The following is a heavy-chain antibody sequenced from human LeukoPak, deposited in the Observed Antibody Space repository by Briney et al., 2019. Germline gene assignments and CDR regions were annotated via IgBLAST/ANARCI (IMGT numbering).Heavy chain of an antibody. J-gene: IGHJ4*02. Sequence: ASVKVSCKASGYTFTSYDISWVRQATGRGLEWMGWMNPNSGNTGYAQKFQGRVTMTRNTSISTAYMELSSLRSEDTAVYYCARGLEVAALFLGYWGQGTLVTVSS. CDR2: MNPNSGNT. CDR1: GYTFTSYD. V-gene: IGHV1-8*01. D-gene: IGHD2-15*01. CDR3: ARGLEVAALFLGY.